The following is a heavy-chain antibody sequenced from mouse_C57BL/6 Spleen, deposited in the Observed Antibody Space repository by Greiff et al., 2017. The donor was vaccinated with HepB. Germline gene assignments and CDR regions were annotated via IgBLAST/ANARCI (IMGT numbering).Heavy chain of an antibody. CDR1: GFNIKDYY. J-gene: IGHJ2*01. V-gene: IGHV14-2*01. CDR3: AVGTTVVAVDY. CDR2: IDPEDGET. D-gene: IGHD1-1*01. Sequence: VQLKESGAELVKPGASVKLSCTASGFNIKDYYMHWVKQRTEQGLEWIGRIDPEDGETKYATKFQGKATITADTSSNTAYLQLSSLTSEDTAVYYCAVGTTVVAVDYWGQGTTLTVAS.